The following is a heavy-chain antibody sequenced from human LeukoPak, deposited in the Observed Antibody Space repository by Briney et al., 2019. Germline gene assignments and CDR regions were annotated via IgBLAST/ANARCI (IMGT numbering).Heavy chain of an antibody. J-gene: IGHJ4*02. D-gene: IGHD3-10*01. V-gene: IGHV1-2*04. CDR3: ATDDPAYGSGN. CDR2: INPNSGGT. Sequence: ASVKVSCKASGYTFTGYYMHWVRQAPGQGLEWMGWINPNSGGTNYAQKFQGWVTMTRDTSIGTAYMELSSLRSEDTAVYYCATDDPAYGSGNWGQGTLVTVSS. CDR1: GYTFTGYY.